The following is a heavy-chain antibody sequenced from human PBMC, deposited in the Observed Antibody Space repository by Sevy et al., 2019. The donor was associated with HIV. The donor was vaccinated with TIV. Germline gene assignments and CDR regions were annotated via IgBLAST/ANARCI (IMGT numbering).Heavy chain of an antibody. J-gene: IGHJ3*01. CDR1: GYTFTSFG. D-gene: IGHD5-12*01. V-gene: IGHV1-18*01. CDR2: INTYNGNT. CDR3: GRWDMATSSDAFDF. Sequence: ASVKVSCKPSGYTFTSFGFTWVRQAPGQGLEWVGSINTYNGNTYYAQRLQGRLSMTTDTSTSTAYMELRSLRSDDTAVYFCGRWDMATSSDAFDFWGQGTMVTVSS.